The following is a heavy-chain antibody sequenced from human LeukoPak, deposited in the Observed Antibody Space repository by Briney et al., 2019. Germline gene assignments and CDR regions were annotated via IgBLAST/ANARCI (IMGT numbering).Heavy chain of an antibody. V-gene: IGHV3-66*01. CDR2: TYVSGNT. Sequence: GGSLRLSCTVSGIDVSSNYISWVRQAPGKGLEWVYVTYVSGNTYYADSVKGRFIVSRDNSKNTLYLEMNSLRVEDTGVYYCAREVGAWGQGTLVTVSS. CDR1: GIDVSSNY. D-gene: IGHD1-26*01. J-gene: IGHJ5*02. CDR3: AREVGA.